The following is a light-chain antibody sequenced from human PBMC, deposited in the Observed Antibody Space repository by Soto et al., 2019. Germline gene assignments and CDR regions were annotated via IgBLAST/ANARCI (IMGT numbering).Light chain of an antibody. V-gene: IGLV2-14*01. Sequence: QSAVTQPASVSGSPGQSITISCTGTSSDVGGYNYVSWYQQHPGKAPKLMIYEVSNRPSGVSNRFSGSKSGDTASLTISGLQSEDEADYYCSSYTRSSISVFGTGTKVTVL. CDR3: SSYTRSSISV. J-gene: IGLJ1*01. CDR2: EVS. CDR1: SSDVGGYNY.